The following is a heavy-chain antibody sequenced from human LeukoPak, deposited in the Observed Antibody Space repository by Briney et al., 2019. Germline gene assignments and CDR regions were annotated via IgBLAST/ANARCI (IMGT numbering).Heavy chain of an antibody. J-gene: IGHJ6*03. CDR2: ITSSSSYI. V-gene: IGHV3-21*01. Sequence: GGSLRLSCAASGFTFSTYNMNWVRQAPGKGLEWVSSITSSSSYIYYADSVKGRFTISRDNAKNSLYLQMNSLRAEDTAVYYCARDPYSGGYGDYYYYYMDLWGQGTTVTVSS. CDR3: ARDPYSGGYGDYYYYYMDL. CDR1: GFTFSTYN. D-gene: IGHD1-26*01.